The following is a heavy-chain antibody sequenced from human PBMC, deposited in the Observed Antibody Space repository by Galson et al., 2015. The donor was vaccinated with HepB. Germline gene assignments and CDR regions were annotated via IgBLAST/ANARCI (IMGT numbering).Heavy chain of an antibody. Sequence: SETLSLTCAVYGGSFSGYYWSWIRQPPGKGLEWIGEINHSGSTNYNPSLKSRVTISVDTSKNQFSLKLSSVTAADTAVYYCARGPWNYVRRGSFDYWGQGTLVTVSS. CDR3: ARGPWNYVRRGSFDY. V-gene: IGHV4-34*01. CDR2: INHSGST. D-gene: IGHD1-7*01. J-gene: IGHJ4*02. CDR1: GGSFSGYY.